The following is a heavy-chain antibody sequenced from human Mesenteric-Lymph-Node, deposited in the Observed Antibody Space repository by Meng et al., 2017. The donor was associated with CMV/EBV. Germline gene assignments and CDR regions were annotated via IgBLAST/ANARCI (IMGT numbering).Heavy chain of an antibody. J-gene: IGHJ4*02. V-gene: IGHV3-15*01. CDR3: ARMGSSSSVY. CDR1: GFTFSSYA. Sequence: GESLKISCAASGFTFSSYAMHWVRQAPGKGLEWVGRIKSKADGGTSDHTAPVRGRFTVSRDDSRSILYLQMNSLRTEDTAVYYCARMGSSSSVYWGQGTLVTVSS. D-gene: IGHD6-6*01. CDR2: IKSKADGGTS.